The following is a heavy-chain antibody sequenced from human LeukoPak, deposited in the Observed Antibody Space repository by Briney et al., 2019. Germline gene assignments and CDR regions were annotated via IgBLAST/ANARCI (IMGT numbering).Heavy chain of an antibody. CDR2: LSGSGGSI. CDR1: GESVGAYA. CDR3: ANDARLLAGNSPPQYMHV. Sequence: GGSLRLSCSASGESVGAYAWNWVRQAPGMGLEWVSGLSGSGGSIYYADSVRGRFTISRDIRKNTLYLQMDTLRGDDTAVYFCANDARLLAGNSPPQYMHVWGNGTMVTVSS. V-gene: IGHV3-23*01. D-gene: IGHD2/OR15-2a*01. J-gene: IGHJ6*03.